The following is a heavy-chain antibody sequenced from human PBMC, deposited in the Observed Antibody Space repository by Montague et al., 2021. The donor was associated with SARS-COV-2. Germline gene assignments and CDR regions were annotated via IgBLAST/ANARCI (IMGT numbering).Heavy chain of an antibody. CDR1: GGSISSSSYY. CDR2: IYYTGST. CDR3: ARVPGSGTYWSGDY. Sequence: SETLSLTCTVSGGSISSSSYYWGWIRQPPGKGLEWIGSIYYTGSTYYNPSLKSRVTISVDTSKNQFSLKLSSVTAADTAVYYCARVPGSGTYWSGDYWGQGTLVTVSS. V-gene: IGHV4-39*07. J-gene: IGHJ4*02. D-gene: IGHD1-26*01.